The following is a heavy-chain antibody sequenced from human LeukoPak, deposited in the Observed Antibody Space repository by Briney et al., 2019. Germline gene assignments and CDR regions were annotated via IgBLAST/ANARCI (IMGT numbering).Heavy chain of an antibody. Sequence: SETLSLTCAVYGGSFSGYYWSWIRQPPEKGLEWIGEIKHSGSTYYNPSLKSRVTISVDTSKNQFSLKLSSVTAADTAVYHCASLAAAGTGLDYWGQGTLVTVSS. CDR1: GGSFSGYY. J-gene: IGHJ4*02. D-gene: IGHD6-13*01. V-gene: IGHV4-34*01. CDR3: ASLAAAGTGLDY. CDR2: IKHSGST.